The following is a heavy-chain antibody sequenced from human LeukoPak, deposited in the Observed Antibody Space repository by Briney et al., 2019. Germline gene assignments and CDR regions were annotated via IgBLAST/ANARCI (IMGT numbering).Heavy chain of an antibody. CDR2: MYHSGTT. D-gene: IGHD3-10*01. CDR3: ARYYGSGSFDP. CDR1: GYSISSGYY. Sequence: SETLSLTCTVSGYSISSGYYWGWIRQAPGRGLEWIGDMYHSGTTHYNPSLKSRVIMSVDTSKNQFSLQLSSVTAADTAVYYCARYYGSGSFDPWGQGTLVTVSS. V-gene: IGHV4-38-2*02. J-gene: IGHJ5*02.